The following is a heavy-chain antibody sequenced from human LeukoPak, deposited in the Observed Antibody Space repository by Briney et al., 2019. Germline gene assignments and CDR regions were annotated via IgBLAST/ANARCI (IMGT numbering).Heavy chain of an antibody. D-gene: IGHD3-22*01. CDR3: AKDRGSSGFDY. J-gene: IGHJ4*02. CDR2: ISYDGSNK. V-gene: IGHV3-30*18. CDR1: GFTFSSYG. Sequence: PGGSLRLSYAASGFTFSSYGMHWVRQAPGKGMECVAVISYDGSNKYYADSVKGRFTISRDNSKNTLYLQMNSLRAEDTAVYYCAKDRGSSGFDYWGQGTLVTVSS.